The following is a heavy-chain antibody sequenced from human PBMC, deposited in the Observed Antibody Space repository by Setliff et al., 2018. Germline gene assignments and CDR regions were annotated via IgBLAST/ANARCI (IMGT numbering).Heavy chain of an antibody. Sequence: GSLRLSCAASGFTFARFAMHWVRQAPGKGLEWVAVISYDGIDKYYADSVKGRFTISRDDSKNTLYLQMSSLKTEDTAMYYCTTDRAACSGSSCYNGFDVWGQGTMVTVSS. CDR1: GFTFARFA. CDR2: ISYDGIDK. CDR3: TTDRAACSGSSCYNGFDV. D-gene: IGHD2-2*02. J-gene: IGHJ3*01. V-gene: IGHV3-30*07.